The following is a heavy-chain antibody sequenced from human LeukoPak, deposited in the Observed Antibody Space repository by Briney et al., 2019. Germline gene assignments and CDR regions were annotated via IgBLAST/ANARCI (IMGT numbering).Heavy chain of an antibody. CDR2: ISSSGSTI. J-gene: IGHJ4*02. Sequence: GGSLTLSCAAYGFTFSDYYMSWIRQAPGKGLEWVSYISSSGSTIYYADPVKGRFTISRDNDKNSLYLQMNSLKAEDTAVYYCARLRGRSGRDYWGQGTLVTVSS. D-gene: IGHD2-15*01. CDR1: GFTFSDYY. V-gene: IGHV3-11*01. CDR3: ARLRGRSGRDY.